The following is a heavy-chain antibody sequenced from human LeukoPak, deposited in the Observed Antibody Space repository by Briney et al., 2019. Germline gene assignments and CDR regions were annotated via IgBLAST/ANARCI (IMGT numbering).Heavy chain of an antibody. J-gene: IGHJ4*02. CDR1: GYTFTSYY. CDR3: ARGLRWFQYFDY. CDR2: INPSGGST. D-gene: IGHD3-10*01. V-gene: IGHV1-46*01. Sequence: ASVKVSCKASGYTFTSYYMHWVRQAPGQGLEWMGIINPSGGSTSYAQKFQGRVTMTRDTSISTAYMELSRLRSDDTAVYYCARGLRWFQYFDYWGQGTLVTVSS.